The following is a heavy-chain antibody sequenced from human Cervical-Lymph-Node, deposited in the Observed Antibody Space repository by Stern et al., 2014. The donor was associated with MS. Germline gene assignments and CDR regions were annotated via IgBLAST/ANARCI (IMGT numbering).Heavy chain of an antibody. Sequence: EVQLVESGGGLVQPGGSLRLSCAASGFTFSSYWMHWVRQAPGKGLVWVSRINSDGSSRNYADSVKGRFTISRDNAKNTLYLQMNSLRADDTAVYSCVRGGDSSGNRRIDPWGQGTLVTVSS. V-gene: IGHV3-74*01. CDR2: INSDGSSR. CDR1: GFTFSSYW. CDR3: VRGGDSSGNRRIDP. J-gene: IGHJ5*02. D-gene: IGHD6-19*01.